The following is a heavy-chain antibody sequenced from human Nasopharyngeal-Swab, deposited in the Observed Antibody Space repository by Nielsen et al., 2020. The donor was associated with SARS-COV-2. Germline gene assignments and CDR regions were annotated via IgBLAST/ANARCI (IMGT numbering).Heavy chain of an antibody. J-gene: IGHJ3*02. V-gene: IGHV4-38-2*01. CDR1: GYSISSGYY. CDR3: ARHGSVVVPVDAFDI. CDR2: IYHIGST. Sequence: SQTLSLTCAVSGYSISSGYYWGWIRQPPGKGLEWIGSIYHIGSTYYNPSLKSRVTISVDTSKNQFSLKLSSVTAADTAVYYCARHGSVVVPVDAFDIWGQGTMVTVSS. D-gene: IGHD2-2*01.